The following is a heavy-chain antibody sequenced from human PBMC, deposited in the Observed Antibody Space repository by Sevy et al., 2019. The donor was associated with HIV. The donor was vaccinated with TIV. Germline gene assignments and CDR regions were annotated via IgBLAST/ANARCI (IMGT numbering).Heavy chain of an antibody. CDR2: GYYSGST. J-gene: IGHJ3*01. Sequence: SETLSLTCTVSGGSIISSTYYWVWIRQPPGKGLEWIGSGYYSGSTYYNPSLRSRVTISVDMFKDHFSLKLSSVTAADTAVYYCARRGAGPAFDVWGQGTMVTVSS. D-gene: IGHD3-10*01. CDR3: ARRGAGPAFDV. V-gene: IGHV4-39*02. CDR1: GGSIISSTYY.